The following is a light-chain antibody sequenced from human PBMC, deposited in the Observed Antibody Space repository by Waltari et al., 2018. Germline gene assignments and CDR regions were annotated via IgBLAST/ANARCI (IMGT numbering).Light chain of an antibody. J-gene: IGKJ1*01. CDR3: QQYYSTPQT. Sequence: DIVMTQSPDSLAVSLGERATINCKSSQSVLYSSNNKNYLAWYQQKPGQPHKLLIYWASTRESGVPDRFSVSGSGTDFTLTISSLQAEDVAVYYCQQYYSTPQTFGQGTKVEIK. CDR1: QSVLYSSNNKNY. V-gene: IGKV4-1*01. CDR2: WAS.